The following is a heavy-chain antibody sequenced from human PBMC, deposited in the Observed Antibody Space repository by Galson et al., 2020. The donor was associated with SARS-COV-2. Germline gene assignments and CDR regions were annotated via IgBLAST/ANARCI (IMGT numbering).Heavy chain of an antibody. V-gene: IGHV3-53*01. CDR2: IDDGGTT. Sequence: GGSLRLSCVASGLTVSSNYWSWVRQAPGRGLECVSIIDDGGTTHYTDSVKGRFTVSRDTSKNTVYLHLNILRADDTAVYYYVRGVIAPYFDSWGQGTLVTVSS. CDR3: VRGVIAPYFDS. CDR1: GLTVSSNY. J-gene: IGHJ4*02.